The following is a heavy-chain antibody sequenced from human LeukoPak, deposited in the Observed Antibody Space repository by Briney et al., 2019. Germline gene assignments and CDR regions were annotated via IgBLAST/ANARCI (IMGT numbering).Heavy chain of an antibody. V-gene: IGHV3-23*01. CDR1: GFTFSTYS. D-gene: IGHD3-22*01. Sequence: GGSLRLSCAASGFTFSTYSMSWVRQTPGQGLEWVSAISGSDGSTHYADSVKGRFTISRDNSKNTLYLQMNSLRAEDTAVYYCARSYDSSGPIDYWGQGTLVTVSS. J-gene: IGHJ4*02. CDR3: ARSYDSSGPIDY. CDR2: ISGSDGST.